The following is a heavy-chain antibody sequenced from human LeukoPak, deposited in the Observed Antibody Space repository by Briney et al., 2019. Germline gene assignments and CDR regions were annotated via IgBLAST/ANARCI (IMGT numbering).Heavy chain of an antibody. CDR3: ASSEYCSGGSCYLYYYYYGMDV. CDR1: GGSISSSSYY. D-gene: IGHD2-15*01. J-gene: IGHJ6*02. CDR2: IYYSGST. V-gene: IGHV4-39*01. Sequence: PSETLSLTCTVSGGSISSSSYYWGWIRQPPGKGLEWIGSIYYSGSTYYNPSLKSRVTISVDTSKNQFSLKLSSVTAADTAVYYCASSEYCSGGSCYLYYYYYGMDVWGQGTTVTVSS.